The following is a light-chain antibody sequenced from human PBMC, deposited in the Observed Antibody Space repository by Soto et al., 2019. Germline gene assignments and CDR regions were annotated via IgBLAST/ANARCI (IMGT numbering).Light chain of an antibody. CDR1: QSVSSN. J-gene: IGKJ1*01. V-gene: IGKV3-15*01. CDR2: GAS. CDR3: QQYNNWTTWT. Sequence: EIVMTQSPATLSVSPGERATLSCRASQSVSSNLAWYQQKPGQAPRLLIYGASTRATGIPARFSGSGSGTEFTLTISSLQSEDVAVDYCQQYNNWTTWTFGQGTKVEIK.